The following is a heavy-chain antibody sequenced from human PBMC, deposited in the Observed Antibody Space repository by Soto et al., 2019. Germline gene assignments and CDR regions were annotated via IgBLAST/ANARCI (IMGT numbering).Heavy chain of an antibody. CDR3: ARHYDILTGLFRPGYFDY. CDR1: GASIGGTNHY. V-gene: IGHV4-39*01. D-gene: IGHD3-9*01. J-gene: IGHJ4*02. Sequence: PSETLSLTCSVSGASIGGTNHYWAWIRQPPGKGLEWIGNMYNSGNTYYNPSLKSRVTISVDTSKNQFSLKLSSVTAADTAVYYCARHYDILTGLFRPGYFDYWGRGTLVTVSS. CDR2: MYNSGNT.